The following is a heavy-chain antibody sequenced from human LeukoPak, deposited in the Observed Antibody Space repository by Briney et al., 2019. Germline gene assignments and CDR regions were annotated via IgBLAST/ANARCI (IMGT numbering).Heavy chain of an antibody. D-gene: IGHD4-17*01. V-gene: IGHV1-69*04. Sequence: SAKVSCKASGGTFSSYAISWVRQAPGQGLEWMGRIIPILGIANYAQKFQGRVTITADKSTSTAYMELSSLRSEDTAVYYCARDGDYGMDVWGQGTTVTVSS. CDR1: GGTFSSYA. CDR2: IIPILGIA. J-gene: IGHJ6*02. CDR3: ARDGDYGMDV.